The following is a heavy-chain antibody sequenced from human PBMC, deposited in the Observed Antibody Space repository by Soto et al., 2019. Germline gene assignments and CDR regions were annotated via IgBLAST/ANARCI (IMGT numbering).Heavy chain of an antibody. CDR1: GYTFTSYY. J-gene: IGHJ5*02. D-gene: IGHD3-22*01. CDR3: ARDPKYYYDSSGSLPPFDP. V-gene: IGHV1-46*01. Sequence: ASVKVSCKASGYTFTSYYMHWVRQAPGQGLEWMGIINPGGGSTSYAQKFQGRVTMTRDTSTSTVYMELSSLRSEDTAVYYCARDPKYYYDSSGSLPPFDPWGQGTLVTVSS. CDR2: INPGGGST.